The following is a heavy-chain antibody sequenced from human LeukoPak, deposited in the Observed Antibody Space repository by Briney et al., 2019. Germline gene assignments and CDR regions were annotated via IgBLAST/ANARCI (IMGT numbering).Heavy chain of an antibody. CDR2: ISGSGGST. CDR1: GFTFSSYA. J-gene: IGHJ4*02. D-gene: IGHD3-22*01. Sequence: PGGSLRLSCAASGFTFSSYAMSWVRQAPGKGLGWVSAISGSGGSTYYADSVKGRFTISRDNSKNTLYLQMNSLRAEDTAVYYCAKVVGGYYYDSSGYFDYWGQGTLVTVSS. CDR3: AKVVGGYYYDSSGYFDY. V-gene: IGHV3-23*01.